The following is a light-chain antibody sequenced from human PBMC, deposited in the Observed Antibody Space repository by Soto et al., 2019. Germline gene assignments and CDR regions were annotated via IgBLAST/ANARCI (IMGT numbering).Light chain of an antibody. CDR1: QSVSSGY. V-gene: IGKV3-20*01. Sequence: EIVVTQSPGALSLSPGERATLSCRASQSVSSGYLAWDQQKPGQAPRLLIYGASSRATGIPDRFSGSGSGTYFTLTISRLEPEDFAVYYCGQDCSSPAWFTFGPGTKVDI. CDR3: GQDCSSPAWFT. J-gene: IGKJ3*01. CDR2: GAS.